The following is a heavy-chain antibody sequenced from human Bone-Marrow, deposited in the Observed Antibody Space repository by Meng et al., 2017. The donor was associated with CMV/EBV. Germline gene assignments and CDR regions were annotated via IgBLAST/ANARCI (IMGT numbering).Heavy chain of an antibody. V-gene: IGHV3-11*04. CDR3: ARDALTGYSSEYYFDY. J-gene: IGHJ4*02. CDR1: GGSISSSSYY. CDR2: ISSSGSTI. Sequence: GGSLRLSCTVSGGSISSSSYYWGWIRQPPGKGLEWVSYISSSGSTIYYADSVKGRFTISRDNAKNSLYLQMNSLRAEDTAVYYCARDALTGYSSEYYFDYWGQGTLVTVSS. D-gene: IGHD2-21*01.